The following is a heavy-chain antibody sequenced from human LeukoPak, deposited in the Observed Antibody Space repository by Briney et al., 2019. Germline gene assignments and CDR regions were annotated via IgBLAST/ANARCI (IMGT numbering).Heavy chain of an antibody. J-gene: IGHJ4*02. D-gene: IGHD6-13*01. CDR1: GYTFTSYY. V-gene: IGHV1-46*01. CDR2: INPSGGST. CDR3: ARVVVGAAGLHYYFDY. Sequence: GASVKVSCKASGYTFTSYYMHWVRQAPGQGLEWMGIINPSGGSTSYAQKFQGRVTMTRDTSTSTVYMELSSPRSEDTAVYYCARVVVGAAGLHYYFDYWGQGTLVTVSS.